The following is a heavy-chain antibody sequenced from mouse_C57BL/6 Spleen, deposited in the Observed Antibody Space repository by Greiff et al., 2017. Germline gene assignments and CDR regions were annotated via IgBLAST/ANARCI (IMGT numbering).Heavy chain of an antibody. CDR3: ARYEDWDDWCAY. V-gene: IGHV7-3*01. D-gene: IGHD4-1*01. CDR2: IRNTANGYTT. J-gene: IGHJ3*01. Sequence: DVHLVESGGGLVQPGGSLSLSCAASGFTFTDYYMSWVRQPPGKALEWLGFIRNTANGYTTDYSASVKGRFTISRDNSQNILYLQMNALRAEDSDTYYCARYEDWDDWCAYWGQGTLVTVSA. CDR1: GFTFTDYY.